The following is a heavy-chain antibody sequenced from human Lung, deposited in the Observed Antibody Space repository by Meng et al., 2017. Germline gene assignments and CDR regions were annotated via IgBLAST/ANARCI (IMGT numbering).Heavy chain of an antibody. J-gene: IGHJ4*02. Sequence: QVRLQRWAAGLWQPPGTLSLTSVVSGGSLSDYYWSWIRQPPGKGLEWIGEINHSGSTNYNPSLESRATISVDTSQNNLSLKLSSVTAADSAVYYCARGPTTMAHDFDYWGQGTLVTVSS. D-gene: IGHD4-11*01. CDR3: ARGPTTMAHDFDY. CDR2: INHSGST. CDR1: GGSLSDYY. V-gene: IGHV4-34*01.